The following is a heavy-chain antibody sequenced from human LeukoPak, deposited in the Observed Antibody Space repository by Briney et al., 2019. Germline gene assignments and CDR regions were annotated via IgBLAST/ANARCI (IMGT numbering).Heavy chain of an antibody. Sequence: GGSLRLSCATSGFSFTDYPMNWLRQAPGKGLEWISNIRTTAEGAKYAYYADSVKGRVTISRDDGKNTLYLHMNSLRDDDTLFFYGETDIRYAFDYWGQGILVTVSS. CDR2: IRTTAEGAKYA. J-gene: IGHJ4*02. CDR3: ETDIRYAFDY. D-gene: IGHD3-9*01. V-gene: IGHV3-48*02. CDR1: GFSFTDYP.